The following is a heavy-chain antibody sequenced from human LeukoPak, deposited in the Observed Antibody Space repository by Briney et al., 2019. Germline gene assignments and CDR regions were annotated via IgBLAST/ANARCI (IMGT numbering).Heavy chain of an antibody. V-gene: IGHV3-74*01. Sequence: GGSLRLSCAASGFTFSSYWMLWVRQAPGKGLVWVSRINSDGSSTSYADSVKGRFTISRDNAKNTLYLQMNSLRAEDTAVYYCAREYSSSRYFDYWGQGTLVTVSS. CDR1: GFTFSSYW. CDR2: INSDGSST. CDR3: AREYSSSRYFDY. J-gene: IGHJ4*02. D-gene: IGHD6-6*01.